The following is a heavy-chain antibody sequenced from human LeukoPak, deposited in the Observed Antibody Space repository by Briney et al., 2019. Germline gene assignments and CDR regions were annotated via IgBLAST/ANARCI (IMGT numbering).Heavy chain of an antibody. J-gene: IGHJ4*02. CDR2: ISSSSSTI. CDR1: GFTFSSYS. CDR3: ARGQGGYPFPFDY. D-gene: IGHD1-26*01. V-gene: IGHV3-48*04. Sequence: PGGSLRLSCAASGFTFSSYSMNWVRQAPGKGLEWVSYISSSSSTIYYADSVKGRFTISRDNAKNSLYLQMNSLRAEDTAVYYCARGQGGYPFPFDYWGQGTLVTVSS.